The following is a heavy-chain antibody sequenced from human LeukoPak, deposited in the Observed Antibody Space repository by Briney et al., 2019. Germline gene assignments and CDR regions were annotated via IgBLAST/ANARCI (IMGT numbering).Heavy chain of an antibody. J-gene: IGHJ4*02. CDR3: ARVLSTTTHFDY. V-gene: IGHV1-2*02. CDR1: GYPFTDYN. CDR2: IFPNSGGT. Sequence: ASVKVSCKASGYPFTDYNIHWVRQAPGQGFECMGWIFPNSGGTYYAQKFQGRVTMTRDTSINTAYMELTSLSSDDTAVYYCARVLSTTTHFDYWGQGTLVTVSS. D-gene: IGHD1-26*01.